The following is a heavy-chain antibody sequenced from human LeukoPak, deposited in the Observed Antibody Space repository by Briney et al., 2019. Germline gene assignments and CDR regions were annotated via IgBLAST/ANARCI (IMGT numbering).Heavy chain of an antibody. J-gene: IGHJ5*02. CDR3: ARKAAAGIPPLYNWFDP. D-gene: IGHD6-13*01. V-gene: IGHV4-61*08. CDR2: IYYTGST. CDR1: GGSISSGDYY. Sequence: PSETLSLTCTVSGGSISSGDYYWSWIRQPPGKGLEWIGYIYYTGSTNYNPSLRSRVTISVDTSKNQLSLKLTSVTPADTAVYYCARKAAAGIPPLYNWFDPWGQGTLVTVSA.